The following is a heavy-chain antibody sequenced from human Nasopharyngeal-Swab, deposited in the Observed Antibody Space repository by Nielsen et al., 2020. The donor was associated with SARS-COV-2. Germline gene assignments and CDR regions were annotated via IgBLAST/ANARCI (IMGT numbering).Heavy chain of an antibody. D-gene: IGHD6-13*01. CDR3: ARAGRGSSSWYVMDYYYGMDV. Sequence: WVRQATGQGLEWMGWINTNTGHPTYAQGFTGRFVFSLDTSVSTAYLQISSLKAEDTAVYNCARAGRGSSSWYVMDYYYGMDVWGQGTTVTVSS. CDR2: INTNTGHP. J-gene: IGHJ6*02. V-gene: IGHV7-4-1*02.